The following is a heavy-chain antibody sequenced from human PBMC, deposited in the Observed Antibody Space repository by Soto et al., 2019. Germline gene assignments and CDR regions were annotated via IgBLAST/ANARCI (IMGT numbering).Heavy chain of an antibody. Sequence: QVQLVESGGGVVQPGRSLRLSCAGSGFRFSNYGMHWIRQAPGKGLEWVATVSYAGSNKYYAESVRGRFTISRDSYKSTVDLQMDSLRGKDAAVYFCAKDVSSLPDHYFGLDVWGQGTTVSVSS. CDR1: GFRFSNYG. V-gene: IGHV3-30*18. J-gene: IGHJ6*02. CDR2: VSYAGSNK. D-gene: IGHD2-21*02. CDR3: AKDVSSLPDHYFGLDV.